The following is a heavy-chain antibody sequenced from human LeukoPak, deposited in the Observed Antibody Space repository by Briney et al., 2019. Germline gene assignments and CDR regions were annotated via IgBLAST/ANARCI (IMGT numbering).Heavy chain of an antibody. CDR1: GGTFSSYA. CDR2: IIPILGIA. J-gene: IGHJ6*02. D-gene: IGHD3-10*01. V-gene: IGHV1-69*04. CDR3: ARDHVMIRGVSYDYLAMDV. Sequence: AASVKVSCKASGGTFSSYAISWVRQAPGQGLEWMGRIIPILGIANYAQKFQGRVTITADKSTSTAYMELSSLRSEDTAVYYCARDHVMIRGVSYDYLAMDVWGQGTTVTVSS.